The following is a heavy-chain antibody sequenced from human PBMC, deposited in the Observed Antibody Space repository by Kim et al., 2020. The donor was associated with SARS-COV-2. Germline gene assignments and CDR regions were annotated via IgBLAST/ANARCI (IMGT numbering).Heavy chain of an antibody. CDR3: AKDPPWLFNHLYYYYMDV. CDR2: ISGSGGST. CDR1: GFTFSSYA. Sequence: GGSLRLSCAASGFTFSSYAMSWVRQAPGKGLEWVSAISGSGGSTYYADSVKGRFTISRDNSKNMLYLQMNSLRAEDTAVYYCAKDPPWLFNHLYYYYMDVWGKGTTVTVSS. V-gene: IGHV3-23*01. D-gene: IGHD6-19*01. J-gene: IGHJ6*03.